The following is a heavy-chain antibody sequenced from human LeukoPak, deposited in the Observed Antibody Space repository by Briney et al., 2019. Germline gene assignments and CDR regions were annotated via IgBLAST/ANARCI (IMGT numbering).Heavy chain of an antibody. CDR3: VLKNTSPSGFPDY. V-gene: IGHV4-34*01. Sequence: PSETLSLTCAVYGGSFSGYYWSWIRQPPGKGLEWIGEINRSGNTNYNPSLKSRVTISVDTSKNQFSLKLSSVTAADTAVYYCVLKNTSPSGFPDYWGQGTLVTVSS. J-gene: IGHJ4*02. CDR1: GGSFSGYY. D-gene: IGHD3-22*01. CDR2: INRSGNT.